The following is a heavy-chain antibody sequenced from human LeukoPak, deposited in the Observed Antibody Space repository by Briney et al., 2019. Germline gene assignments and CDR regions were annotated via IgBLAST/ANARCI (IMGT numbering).Heavy chain of an antibody. J-gene: IGHJ4*02. D-gene: IGHD3-10*01. V-gene: IGHV1-18*04. CDR3: ARDRRKLEDPPGDY. CDR2: ISAYNGNT. CDR1: GYTFTSYS. Sequence: ASVKVSCKSPGYTFTSYSFNWLRQAPGQGLEWMGWISAYNGNTNYAQDFQGRVTMTTDTSTSTVYMELRGLRSDDTAVYYCARDRRKLEDPPGDYWGQGTLVTVSS.